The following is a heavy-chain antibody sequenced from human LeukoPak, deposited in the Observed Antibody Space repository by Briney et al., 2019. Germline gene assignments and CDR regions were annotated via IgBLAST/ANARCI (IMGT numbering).Heavy chain of an antibody. V-gene: IGHV3-74*01. CDR3: VRVPY. J-gene: IGHJ4*02. Sequence: PGGSLRLSCAASGFTFSTYNMNWVRQAPGKGLVWVSRTSGDGSTTIYADSVKGRFTISRDNAKNSLYLQMNSLRADDTAVYYCVRVPYWGQGTLVTVSS. CDR2: TSGDGSTT. CDR1: GFTFSTYN.